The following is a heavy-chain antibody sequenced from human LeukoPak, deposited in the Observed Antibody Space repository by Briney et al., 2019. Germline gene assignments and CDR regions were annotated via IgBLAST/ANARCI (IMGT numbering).Heavy chain of an antibody. CDR2: IYHSGST. Sequence: SETLSLTCAVSGYSITSGYYWAWIRQPPGKGLEWIGNIYHSGSTYYNASLKSRVTISVDTSKNQFSLKLSSVTAADTAVYYCARGGRYCSGGSCYSIVDYWGQGTLVTVSS. V-gene: IGHV4-38-2*01. J-gene: IGHJ4*02. D-gene: IGHD2-15*01. CDR1: GYSITSGYY. CDR3: ARGGRYCSGGSCYSIVDY.